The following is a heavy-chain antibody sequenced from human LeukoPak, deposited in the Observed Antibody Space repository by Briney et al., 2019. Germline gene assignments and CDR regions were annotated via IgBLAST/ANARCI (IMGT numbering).Heavy chain of an antibody. CDR3: ARPPSRGYSSSFEY. CDR1: GYSFLTYW. V-gene: IGHV5-51*01. CDR2: IYPDESNI. D-gene: IGHD2-2*03. Sequence: GESLKISCKGSGYSFLTYWIAWVRQMAAKGLEWMGIIYPDESNIRYSPSFEGQVTISADKSISTAYLQWSSLKASDTAMYYCARPPSRGYSSSFEYWGQGTLVTVSS. J-gene: IGHJ4*02.